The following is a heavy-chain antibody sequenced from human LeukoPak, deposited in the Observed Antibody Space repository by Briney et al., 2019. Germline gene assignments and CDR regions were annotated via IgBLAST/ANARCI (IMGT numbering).Heavy chain of an antibody. CDR3: ASGTMVRGVRHYYFDY. CDR2: INHSGST. D-gene: IGHD3-10*01. Sequence: SETLSLTCAVYGGSFSGYYWSWLRQPPGKGLEWIGEINHSGSTNYNPSLKSRVTISVDTSKNQFSLKLSSVTAADTAVYYCASGTMVRGVRHYYFDYWGQGTLVTVSS. J-gene: IGHJ4*02. CDR1: GGSFSGYY. V-gene: IGHV4-34*01.